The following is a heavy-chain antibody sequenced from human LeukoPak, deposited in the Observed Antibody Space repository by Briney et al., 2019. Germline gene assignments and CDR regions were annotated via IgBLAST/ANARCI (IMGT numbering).Heavy chain of an antibody. D-gene: IGHD3-22*01. CDR3: ARRINYYDSSGYYYVRYFDS. J-gene: IGHJ4*02. CDR1: GFTFSSYW. Sequence: PGGSLRLSCAASGFTFSSYWMYWVRQAPGKGPVWVARINTDGGSLNYADSVKGRFTISSDNAKNTLYLQMNSLGAEDTAVYYCARRINYYDSSGYYYVRYFDSWGQGTLVAVSS. CDR2: INTDGGSL. V-gene: IGHV3-74*01.